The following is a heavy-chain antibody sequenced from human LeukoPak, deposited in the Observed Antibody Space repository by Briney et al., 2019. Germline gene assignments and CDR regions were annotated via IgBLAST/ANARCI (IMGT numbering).Heavy chain of an antibody. CDR3: PRGTGTMFDY. D-gene: IGHD1-1*01. V-gene: IGHV3-74*01. Sequence: PGGSLRLSCAASGFTFSDYWMHWVRQAPGKGLVWVSRISSDGGSTSYADSVKGRFTIFRDNAKNTLCLQNNSLILEDTAVHYYPRGTGTMFDYWGQGTLVTVSS. CDR1: GFTFSDYW. J-gene: IGHJ4*02. CDR2: ISSDGGST.